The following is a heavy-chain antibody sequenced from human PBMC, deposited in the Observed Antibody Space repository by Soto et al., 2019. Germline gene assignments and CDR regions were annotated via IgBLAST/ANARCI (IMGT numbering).Heavy chain of an antibody. Sequence: QIQLVQSGTEMKKPGASVKVSCKASGYTFTTYGITWVRQAPGQGLEWMGWINAYNGNTNYPQKFQGRVTMTTDTYTRTAYMELRSLRSDDTAVYYCARGVAAASDYWGQGTLITVSS. D-gene: IGHD6-19*01. J-gene: IGHJ4*02. CDR3: ARGVAAASDY. CDR1: GYTFTTYG. CDR2: INAYNGNT. V-gene: IGHV1-18*01.